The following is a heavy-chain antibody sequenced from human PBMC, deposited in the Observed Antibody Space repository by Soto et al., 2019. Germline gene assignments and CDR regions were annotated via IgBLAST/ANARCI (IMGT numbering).Heavy chain of an antibody. V-gene: IGHV4-31*03. Sequence: QVQLQESGPGLVKPSQTLTLTCTVSGGSMSSGAFYWSWIRQHPGKGLEWIGHISDSGSSYYNPSLESRVTISVDTSKNQFSLKLSAVTAADTAVYFCARTTFYDIFTAYYSLFDYWGQGTLVTVSS. CDR2: ISDSGSS. D-gene: IGHD3-9*01. J-gene: IGHJ4*02. CDR1: GGSMSSGAFY. CDR3: ARTTFYDIFTAYYSLFDY.